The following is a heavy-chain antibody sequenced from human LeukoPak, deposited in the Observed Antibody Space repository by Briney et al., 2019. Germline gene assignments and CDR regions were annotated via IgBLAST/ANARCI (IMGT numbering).Heavy chain of an antibody. Sequence: GGSLRLSCAASGFTFSSYGMHWVRQPPGKGLEWVSAINNRGNPYYGNSAQGRFTVSRDTLNNIFYLQMTSLRPDDTALYYCAKDHPSSGWPVFENWGQGALVTVAS. CDR2: INNRGNP. CDR1: GFTFSSYG. V-gene: IGHV3-23*01. CDR3: AKDHPSSGWPVFEN. D-gene: IGHD6-19*01. J-gene: IGHJ4*02.